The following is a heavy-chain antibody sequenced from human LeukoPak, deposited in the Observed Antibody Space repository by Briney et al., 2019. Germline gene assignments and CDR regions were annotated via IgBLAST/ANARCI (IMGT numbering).Heavy chain of an antibody. Sequence: PGRSLRLSCAASGFTFSSYSMHWVRQAPGKGLEWVAVISYDGDKKYDADSVKGRFTISRDNSKNTLYLQMNSLRPDDTAVYYCATERGGTTAPIAFDYWGQGTLVTVSS. D-gene: IGHD2-21*01. CDR3: ATERGGTTAPIAFDY. J-gene: IGHJ4*02. CDR2: ISYDGDKK. CDR1: GFTFSSYS. V-gene: IGHV3-30-3*01.